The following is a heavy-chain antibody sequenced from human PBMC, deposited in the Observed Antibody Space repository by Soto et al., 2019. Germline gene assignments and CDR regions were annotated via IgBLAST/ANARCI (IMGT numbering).Heavy chain of an antibody. D-gene: IGHD3-22*01. V-gene: IGHV4-30-4*01. Sequence: LSLTCTVSGGSISSGDYYWSWIRQPPGKGLEWIGYIYYSGSTYYNPSLKSRVTISVDTSKNQFSLKLSSVTAADTAVYYCARNTHYDSSGYYDYYFDYWGQGTLVTVSS. CDR2: IYYSGST. CDR1: GGSISSGDYY. CDR3: ARNTHYDSSGYYDYYFDY. J-gene: IGHJ4*02.